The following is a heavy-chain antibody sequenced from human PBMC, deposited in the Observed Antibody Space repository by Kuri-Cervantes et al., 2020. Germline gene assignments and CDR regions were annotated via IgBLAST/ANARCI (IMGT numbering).Heavy chain of an antibody. V-gene: IGHV4-39*01. CDR2: IYYSGST. D-gene: IGHD6-19*01. J-gene: IGHJ4*02. CDR3: ASLGLAIAVLDY. CDR1: GFSISSSSNY. Sequence: SETLSLTCTVSGFSISSSSNYWGWLRQPPGKGLEWIGSIYYSGSTYYNPSLNRRVTISVDTSKIQFSLKLSSVAAADTAVYYCASLGLAIAVLDYWGQGTLVTVSS.